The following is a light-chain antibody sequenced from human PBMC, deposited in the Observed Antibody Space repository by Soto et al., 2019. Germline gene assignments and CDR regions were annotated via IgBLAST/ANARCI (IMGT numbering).Light chain of an antibody. Sequence: EIVLTQSPATLSLSQGERATLSCRASQSVSNNYLAWYQQKPGQAPRLLIYGASTRVTGIPARFSGSGSGTEFTLTISSLQPDDFATYYCQHYNSYSEAFGQGTKVDIK. CDR2: GAS. CDR1: QSVSNN. J-gene: IGKJ1*01. CDR3: QHYNSYSEA. V-gene: IGKV3-15*01.